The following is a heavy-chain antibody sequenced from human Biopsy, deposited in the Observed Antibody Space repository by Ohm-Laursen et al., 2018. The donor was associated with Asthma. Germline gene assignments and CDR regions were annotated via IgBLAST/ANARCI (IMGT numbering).Heavy chain of an antibody. CDR1: GGTFNTYV. J-gene: IGHJ4*02. Sequence: SVKASCKSLGGTFNTYVIGWARQAPGQGLEWMGGINSVVGTTTYPQKFQDRVTITADDSTSTVYMELSSLRSEDTAVYYCARKAGSCISRTCYSLDFWGQGTLVTVSS. CDR2: INSVVGTT. D-gene: IGHD2-2*01. V-gene: IGHV1-69*01. CDR3: ARKAGSCISRTCYSLDF.